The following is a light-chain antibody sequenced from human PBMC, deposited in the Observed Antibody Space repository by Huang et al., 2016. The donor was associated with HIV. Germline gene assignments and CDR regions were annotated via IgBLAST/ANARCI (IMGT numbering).Light chain of an antibody. CDR3: QHYNNWPPFT. CDR1: QRISTN. CDR2: GAS. V-gene: IGKV3-15*01. Sequence: EIIMTQFPATLSVSPAERATLPCRASQRISTNLAWYQQRPGQAPRLLIYGASTRATGSPARFSGSGSGAEFTLTISSLQSEDFAIYYCQHYNNWPPFTFGPGTKVDIK. J-gene: IGKJ3*01.